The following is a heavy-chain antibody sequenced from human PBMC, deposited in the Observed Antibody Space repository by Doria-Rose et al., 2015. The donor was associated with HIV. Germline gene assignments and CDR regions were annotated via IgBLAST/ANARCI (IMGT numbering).Heavy chain of an antibody. D-gene: IGHD6-13*01. CDR2: IFSDDER. V-gene: IGHV2-26*01. J-gene: IGHJ4*02. CDR3: ARIKSSRWYHKYYFDF. CDR1: GVSLSSPGMG. Sequence: QITLKVSGPVLVKPTETLTLTCTVSGVSLSSPGMGVSWIRQPPGKALEWLANIFSDDERSYKTSLKSRRTIARGTSKSQVVLTMTDMDPVDTATYYCARIKSSRWYHKYYFDFWGQGTLVIVSA.